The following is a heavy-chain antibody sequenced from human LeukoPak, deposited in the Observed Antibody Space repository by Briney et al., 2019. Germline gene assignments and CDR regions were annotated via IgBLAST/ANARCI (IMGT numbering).Heavy chain of an antibody. CDR1: GFTFSDYY. V-gene: IGHV3-11*01. D-gene: IGHD3-10*01. Sequence: PGGSLRLSCAASGFTFSDYYMSWIRQAPGKGLEWVSYISSSGSTIYYADSVKGRFTISRDNAKNSLYLQMNSLRAEDTAVYYCARASGRPNYYGSGMRLGDLYGMDVWGQGTTVTVSS. J-gene: IGHJ6*02. CDR3: ARASGRPNYYGSGMRLGDLYGMDV. CDR2: ISSSGSTI.